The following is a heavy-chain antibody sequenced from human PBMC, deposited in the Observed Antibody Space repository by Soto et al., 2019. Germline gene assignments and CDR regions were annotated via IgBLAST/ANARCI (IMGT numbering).Heavy chain of an antibody. D-gene: IGHD3-3*01. CDR2: IYYSGST. V-gene: IGHV4-31*03. Sequence: PSETLSLTCTVSGGSISSGGYYWSWIRQHPGKGLEWIGYIYYSGSTYYNPSLKSRVTISVDTSKNQFSLKLSSVTAADTAVYYCARESLSITIFGVLIPNWFDPWGQGTLVTVSS. J-gene: IGHJ5*02. CDR3: ARESLSITIFGVLIPNWFDP. CDR1: GGSISSGGYY.